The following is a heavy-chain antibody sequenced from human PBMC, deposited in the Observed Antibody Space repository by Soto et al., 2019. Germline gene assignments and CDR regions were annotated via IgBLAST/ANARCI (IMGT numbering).Heavy chain of an antibody. Sequence: GGSLRLSCAASGFTFSKYAMTWARQAPGKGLEWVSAISNNGGSTYYADSVKGRFTISRDNSKNTLYLQMSSLRAEDTAVYYCVKDEDYYDSSGYHRSFDYWGQGTLVTVSS. CDR3: VKDEDYYDSSGYHRSFDY. V-gene: IGHV3-64D*06. CDR1: GFTFSKYA. D-gene: IGHD3-22*01. CDR2: ISNNGGST. J-gene: IGHJ4*02.